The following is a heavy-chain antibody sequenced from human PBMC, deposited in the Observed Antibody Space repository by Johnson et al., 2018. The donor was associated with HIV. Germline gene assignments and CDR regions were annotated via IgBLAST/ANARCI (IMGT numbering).Heavy chain of an antibody. Sequence: QVQLVESGGGVVQPGRSLRLSCAASGFTFSSYGMHWVRQAPGKGLEWVAVVWYDGSNKYYADYVKGRFTISRDNSKNTLYLQMNSLKTEDTAVYYCTTRVTVVIISSDAFDIWGQGTMVTVSS. V-gene: IGHV3-33*01. CDR3: TTRVTVVIISSDAFDI. D-gene: IGHD3-3*01. CDR1: GFTFSSYG. J-gene: IGHJ3*02. CDR2: VWYDGSNK.